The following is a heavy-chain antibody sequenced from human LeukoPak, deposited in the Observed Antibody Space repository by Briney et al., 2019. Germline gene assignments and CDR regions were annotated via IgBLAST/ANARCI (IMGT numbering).Heavy chain of an antibody. CDR3: ARGDYYDSSGPNLDY. CDR2: INPNSGGT. V-gene: IGHV1-2*02. J-gene: IGHJ4*02. Sequence: ASVKVSCKASGYXFTGYYMHWVRQAPGQGLEWMGWINPNSGGTNYAQKFQGRVTMTRDTSISTAYMELSRLRSDDTAVYYCARGDYYDSSGPNLDYWGQGTLVTVSS. D-gene: IGHD3-22*01. CDR1: GYXFTGYY.